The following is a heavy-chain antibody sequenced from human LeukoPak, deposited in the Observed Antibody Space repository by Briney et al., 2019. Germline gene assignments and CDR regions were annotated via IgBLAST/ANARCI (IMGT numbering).Heavy chain of an antibody. CDR3: ARGYCSNGVCYTTDAFDN. CDR2: INQGGSVK. J-gene: IGHJ3*02. CDR1: CW. D-gene: IGHD2-8*01. V-gene: IGHV3-7*01. Sequence: CWMSWVRQAPGKGLEWVANINQGGSVKYYVDSVKGRFTISRDDAKNSLYLQMNTLRAEDTAVYYCARGYCSNGVCYTTDAFDNWGQGTMVTVSS.